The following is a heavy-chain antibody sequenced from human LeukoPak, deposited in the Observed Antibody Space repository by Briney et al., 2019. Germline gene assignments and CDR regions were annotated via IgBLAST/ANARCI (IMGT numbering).Heavy chain of an antibody. D-gene: IGHD3-10*01. CDR3: ARDHPEVTMVRGVRSYYYYGMDV. Sequence: PSQTLSLTCTVSGGSISSGGYSWSWIRQHPRKGLEWIGYIYYSGSTYYNPSLKSRVTISVDTSKNQFSLKLSSVTAADTAVYYCARDHPEVTMVRGVRSYYYYGMDVWGQGTTVTVSS. CDR2: IYYSGST. V-gene: IGHV4-31*03. J-gene: IGHJ6*02. CDR1: GGSISSGGYS.